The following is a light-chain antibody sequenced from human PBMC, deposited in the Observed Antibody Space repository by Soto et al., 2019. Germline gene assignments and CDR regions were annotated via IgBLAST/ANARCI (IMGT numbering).Light chain of an antibody. CDR1: QTISSW. V-gene: IGKV1-5*03. CDR2: KAS. CDR3: QHNNSYSEA. Sequence: DIQMTQSPSTLSGSVGDRVTITCRASQTISSWLAWYQQKPGKAPKLLIYKASTVKSGVPSRFSGSGSGTEFTLTISSLQADDFVTYCCQHNNSYSEAFGQGTKVDIK. J-gene: IGKJ1*01.